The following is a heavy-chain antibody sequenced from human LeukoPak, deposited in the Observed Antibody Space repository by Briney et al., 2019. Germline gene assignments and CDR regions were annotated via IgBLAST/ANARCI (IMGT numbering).Heavy chain of an antibody. J-gene: IGHJ4*02. CDR1: GFTVSSNY. CDR3: ARNLPVDY. CDR2: IYTGGST. Sequence: GGSLRLSCAASGFTVSSNYMNWVRQAPGKGLEWVSVIYTGGSTYYADSVKGRFTISRDNSKNTLYLQVNSLRAGDTAVYYCARNLPVDYWGQGTLVTVSS. V-gene: IGHV3-53*01.